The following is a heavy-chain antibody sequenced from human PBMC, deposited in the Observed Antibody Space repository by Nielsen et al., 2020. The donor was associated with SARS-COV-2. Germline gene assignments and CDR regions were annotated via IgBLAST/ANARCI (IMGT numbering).Heavy chain of an antibody. Sequence: GESLKISCAASGFTFSSYWMSWVRQAPGKGLEWVANIKQDGSEKYYVDSVKGRFTISRDNAKNSLYLQMNSLRAEDTAVYHCARRYCSSTSCYGNKWCDPWGQGTLVTVSS. D-gene: IGHD2-2*01. J-gene: IGHJ5*02. CDR3: ARRYCSSTSCYGNKWCDP. CDR2: IKQDGSEK. CDR1: GFTFSSYW. V-gene: IGHV3-7*01.